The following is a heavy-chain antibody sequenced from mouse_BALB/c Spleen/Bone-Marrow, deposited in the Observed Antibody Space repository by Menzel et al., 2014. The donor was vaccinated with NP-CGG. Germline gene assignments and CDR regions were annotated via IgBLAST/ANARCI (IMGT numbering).Heavy chain of an antibody. CDR1: DFNIKDTY. V-gene: IGHV14-3*02. CDR2: IDPANGST. J-gene: IGHJ2*01. CDR3: ARDYDYFFDY. D-gene: IGHD2-4*01. Sequence: EVKLMESGAELVKPGASVKLSCTASDFNIKDTYMHWVKQRPEQGLEWIGWIDPANGSTKYDPNFQGKATITADTSSNTAYLQLSSLTSEDTAVYYCARDYDYFFDYWGQGTTLTVSS.